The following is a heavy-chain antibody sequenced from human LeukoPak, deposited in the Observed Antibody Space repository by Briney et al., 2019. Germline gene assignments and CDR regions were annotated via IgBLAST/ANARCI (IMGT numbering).Heavy chain of an antibody. CDR1: GGSFSGYY. V-gene: IGHV4-59*08. CDR2: IYRTGST. J-gene: IGHJ4*02. D-gene: IGHD6-13*01. Sequence: PSETLSLTCAVYGGSFSGYYWSWIRQPPGKGLEWIGYIYRTGSTNYNPSLKSRVTISADTSKSQFSLSLSSVTAADTAVYYCARQRDLQQLAPFDYWGQGTLVTVSS. CDR3: ARQRDLQQLAPFDY.